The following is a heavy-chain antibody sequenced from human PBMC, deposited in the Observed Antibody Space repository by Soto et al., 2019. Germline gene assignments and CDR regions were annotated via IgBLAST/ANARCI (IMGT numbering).Heavy chain of an antibody. D-gene: IGHD2-2*01. CDR2: IRSSDNTR. CDR3: ARGNALYDY. V-gene: IGHV3-11*01. CDR1: GFRFSDYY. Sequence: GGSLRLSCAAPGFRFSDYYMSWIRQAPGKGLEWVSYIRSSDNTRYYADSVKGRFTISRDNAKNSLYLQMNSLRAEDTAVYYCARGNALYDYWGQGILVTVSS. J-gene: IGHJ4*02.